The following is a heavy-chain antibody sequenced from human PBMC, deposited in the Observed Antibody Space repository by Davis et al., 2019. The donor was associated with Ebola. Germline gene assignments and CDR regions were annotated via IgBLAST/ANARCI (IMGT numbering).Heavy chain of an antibody. CDR3: AKQPASLLCFDY. V-gene: IGHV3-23*01. D-gene: IGHD2-2*02. CDR1: GITFSHYA. J-gene: IGHJ4*02. Sequence: PAGSLRLSCAASGITFSHYAMSCVRQAPGKGLEWVSTITNSGRSTYFADSVKGRFAISRDNSRNTLYLQMNSLRAEDTAVYFCAKQPASLLCFDYWGLGTLVTVSS. CDR2: ITNSGRST.